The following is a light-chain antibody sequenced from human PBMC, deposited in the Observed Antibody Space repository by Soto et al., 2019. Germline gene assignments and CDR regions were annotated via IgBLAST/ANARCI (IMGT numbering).Light chain of an antibody. CDR3: QVWDSSSAHYV. J-gene: IGLJ1*01. CDR1: NIGSRG. CDR2: NDG. Sequence: SYELTQPPSVSVAPGKTATITCGGHNIGSRGVQWYQQKAGQAPVLVIYNDGDRPSVIPERFSGSNSGNTATLTIRRVEAGDEADYYCQVWDSSSAHYVFGTGTKLTVL. V-gene: IGLV3-21*04.